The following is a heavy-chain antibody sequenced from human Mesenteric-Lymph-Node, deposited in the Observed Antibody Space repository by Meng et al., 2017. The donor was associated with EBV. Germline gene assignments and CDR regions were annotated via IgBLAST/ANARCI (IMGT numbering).Heavy chain of an antibody. D-gene: IGHD3-22*01. V-gene: IGHV2-5*02. CDR2: IYWDDDK. Sequence: QITLKESGPTTLPLKPPQHLTLTCPLSAFSLNTAGVGVGWIRQPPGKAPEWLALIYWDDDKRYSPSLESRLTITKDTSKNQVVLTLTNMDPVDTATYYCARSSGYNYYFDYWGQGTLVTVSS. CDR1: AFSLNTAGVG. J-gene: IGHJ4*02. CDR3: ARSSGYNYYFDY.